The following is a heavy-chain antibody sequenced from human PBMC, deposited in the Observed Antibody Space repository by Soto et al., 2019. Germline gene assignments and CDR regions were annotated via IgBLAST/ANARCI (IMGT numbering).Heavy chain of an antibody. D-gene: IGHD6-19*01. CDR2: IKPGSGDT. Sequence: QVQLVQSGAEVKKPGASVRVSCKASGYTFTAYYIHWVRQAPGQGLECMGWIKPGSGDTGYTQKFQGRVTMTRDTSISPDYMELNSLRADDTAIYYCARGSAVGGNWFDSWGQGTLVTVSS. V-gene: IGHV1-2*02. CDR1: GYTFTAYY. CDR3: ARGSAVGGNWFDS. J-gene: IGHJ5*01.